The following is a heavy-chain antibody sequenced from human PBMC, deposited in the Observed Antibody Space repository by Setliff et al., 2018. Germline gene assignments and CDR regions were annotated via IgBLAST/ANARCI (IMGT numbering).Heavy chain of an antibody. V-gene: IGHV3-53*01. CDR1: GVTVSAYD. CDR2: LDNDGST. D-gene: IGHD3-10*01. J-gene: IGHJ4*02. CDR3: RLWFGELLRDY. Sequence: GGSLRLSCAASGVTVSAYDMSWVRQAPGKGLEWVSLLDNDGSTYYSDSVKGRFTISGGTSKNTLYLQMSSLRTEDTAVYYCRLWFGELLRDYWGQGTLVTVSS.